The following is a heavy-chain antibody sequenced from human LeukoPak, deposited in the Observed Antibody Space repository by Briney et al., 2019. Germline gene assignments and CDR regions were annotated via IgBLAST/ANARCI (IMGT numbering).Heavy chain of an antibody. J-gene: IGHJ2*01. Sequence: NPGGSLRLSCAASGFTFSSYSMNWARQAPGKGLEWVSSISSSRSYIYYVDSVKGRFTISRDNAKNSLYLQMNSLRAEDTAVYYCARDLPDEVPSFDLWGRGTLVTVSS. V-gene: IGHV3-21*01. CDR1: GFTFSSYS. CDR3: ARDLPDEVPSFDL. D-gene: IGHD1-1*01. CDR2: ISSSRSYI.